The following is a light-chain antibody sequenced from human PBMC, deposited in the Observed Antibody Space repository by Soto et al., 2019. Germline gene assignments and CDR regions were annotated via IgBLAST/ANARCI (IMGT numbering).Light chain of an antibody. Sequence: EIVMTQSPATLSVSPGERATLSCRASQSVSSNLAWYQQKPGQAPRLLIYGASTRATGIPARFSGSGSGTEFTLTISSLQSEDFAVYYCQQYKNWPPGFGQGTKEEIK. V-gene: IGKV3-15*01. CDR2: GAS. CDR1: QSVSSN. CDR3: QQYKNWPPG. J-gene: IGKJ1*01.